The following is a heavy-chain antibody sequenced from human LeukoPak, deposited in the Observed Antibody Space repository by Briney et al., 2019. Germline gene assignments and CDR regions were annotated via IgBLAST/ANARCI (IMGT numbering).Heavy chain of an antibody. D-gene: IGHD3-10*01. CDR3: ARDGDLRGVIMDY. CDR2: ISYDGSNK. V-gene: IGHV3-30*04. J-gene: IGHJ4*02. Sequence: GGSLRLSCGASGFTFSSYAMHWVRQAPGKGREWVAVISYDGSNKYYADSVKGRFTISRDNSKNTLYLQMNSLRAEDTAVYYCARDGDLRGVIMDYWGQGTLVTVSS. CDR1: GFTFSSYA.